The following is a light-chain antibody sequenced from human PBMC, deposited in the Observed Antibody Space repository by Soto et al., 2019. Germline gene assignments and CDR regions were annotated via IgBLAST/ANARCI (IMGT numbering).Light chain of an antibody. Sequence: DGVPTQSPLSLPVTLGQPASISCRSSQSLVYSDGDTYLSWFQQRPGQSPRRLIYKVSNRDSGVPDRFSGSGSGTDFTLKISRVEAEDVGVYYCMQGTHWPYSFGQGTKLEI. CDR1: QSLVYSDGDTY. J-gene: IGKJ2*03. CDR3: MQGTHWPYS. CDR2: KVS. V-gene: IGKV2-30*01.